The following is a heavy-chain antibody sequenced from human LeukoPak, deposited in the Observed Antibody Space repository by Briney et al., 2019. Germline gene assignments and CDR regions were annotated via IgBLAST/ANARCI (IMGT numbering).Heavy chain of an antibody. Sequence: GGSLRLSCAASGFTFSNYYMVWIRQAPGKGLEWVSYISSSSYSSTYIKYADSVKGRFTISRGNAKNSLYLQMNSLRVEDTAVYYCARANDILTGSWYYLDYWGQGTLATVSS. J-gene: IGHJ4*02. D-gene: IGHD3-9*01. CDR1: GFTFSNYY. CDR2: ISSSSYSSTYI. CDR3: ARANDILTGSWYYLDY. V-gene: IGHV3-11*05.